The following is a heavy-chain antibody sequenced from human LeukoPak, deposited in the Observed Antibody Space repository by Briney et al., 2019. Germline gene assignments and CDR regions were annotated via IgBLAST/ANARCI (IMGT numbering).Heavy chain of an antibody. D-gene: IGHD5-12*01. CDR1: GYTFTGYY. CDR2: INPNSGGT. Sequence: ASVKVSCKASGYTFTGYYMHWVRQAPGQGLEWMGWINPNSGGTNYAQKFEGRVTMTRDTSISTAYMELSRLRSEDTDVYYCARVYWDIVATEFDYWGQGTLVTVSS. CDR3: ARVYWDIVATEFDY. J-gene: IGHJ4*02. V-gene: IGHV1-2*02.